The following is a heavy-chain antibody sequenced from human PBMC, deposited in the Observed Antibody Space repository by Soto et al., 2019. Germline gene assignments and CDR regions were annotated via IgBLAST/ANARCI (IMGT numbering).Heavy chain of an antibody. V-gene: IGHV5-10-1*04. CDR3: GRDSWYLPGIYLDY. Sequence: PGESLKISCKGSGYSFTSYWISWVRQMPGKGLEWMGRIDPSDSYTNYSPSFQGQVTISADKSISTAYLQWSSLKASDTAMYYCGRDSWYLPGIYLDYWGQGALVTVSS. D-gene: IGHD6-13*01. CDR2: IDPSDSYT. CDR1: GYSFTSYW. J-gene: IGHJ4*02.